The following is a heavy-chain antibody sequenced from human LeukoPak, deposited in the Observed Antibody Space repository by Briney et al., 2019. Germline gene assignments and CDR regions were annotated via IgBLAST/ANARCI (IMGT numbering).Heavy chain of an antibody. CDR3: ATDRNCGGGCSNWFDP. Sequence: GGSLTLSCVASGYTFRRNGLHWVRQAPGKGLEWVAFIPYDGYKKSYLDSVKGRFAISRDNSKNTVYLQMSSLGAEDTALYYCATDRNCGGGCSNWFDPWGQGTLVIVSS. CDR2: IPYDGYKK. CDR1: GYTFRRNG. J-gene: IGHJ5*02. D-gene: IGHD2-21*02. V-gene: IGHV3-30*02.